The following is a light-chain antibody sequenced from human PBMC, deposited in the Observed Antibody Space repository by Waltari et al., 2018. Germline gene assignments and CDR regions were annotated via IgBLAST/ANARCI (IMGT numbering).Light chain of an antibody. CDR3: QHNYGTPFT. V-gene: IGKV1-39*01. J-gene: IGKJ3*01. CDR1: ENVNNY. CDR2: KAS. Sequence: SLSASVGDRVTITCRASENVNNYLNWYQQKPGKAPKLLIYKASTLQSGVPSRFSGSGSGTDYTFTISSLQSEDVATYYCQHNYGTPFTFGPGTKLDIK.